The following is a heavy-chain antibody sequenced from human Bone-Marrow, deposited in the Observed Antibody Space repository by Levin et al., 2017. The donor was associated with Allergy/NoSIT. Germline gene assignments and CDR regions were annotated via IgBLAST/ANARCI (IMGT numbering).Heavy chain of an antibody. CDR2: ISYDGSRK. CDR1: GFTFSDYA. Sequence: GGSLRLSCAASGFTFSDYAMHWVRQAPGKGLEWVALISYDGSRKIYADTVKGRFTISRDNSMNTLDLQMDTLTTGDGGVYFCARDEGDTAARMRELGHWGQGTLVTVSS. D-gene: IGHD3-16*01. J-gene: IGHJ4*02. V-gene: IGHV3-30-3*01. CDR3: ARDEGDTAARMRELGH.